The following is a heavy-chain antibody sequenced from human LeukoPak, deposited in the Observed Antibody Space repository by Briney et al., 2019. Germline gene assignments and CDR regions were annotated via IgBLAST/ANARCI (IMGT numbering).Heavy chain of an antibody. CDR1: GGSISSYY. V-gene: IGHV4-59*01. CDR2: IYYSGST. CDR3: ARDYYYDSSGYYVRFDP. Sequence: PSETLSLTCTVSGGSISSYYWSWIRQPPGKGLEWIGYIYYSGSTKYNPSPKSRVTISVDMSKNQFSLKLSSVTAADTAVYYCARDYYYDSSGYYVRFDPWGQGALVTVSS. J-gene: IGHJ5*02. D-gene: IGHD3-22*01.